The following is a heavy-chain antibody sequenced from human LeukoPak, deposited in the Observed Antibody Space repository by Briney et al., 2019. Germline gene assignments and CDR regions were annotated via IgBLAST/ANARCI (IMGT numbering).Heavy chain of an antibody. CDR3: ARGPLSSGYPQYYYYYMDV. CDR2: ISGSGGST. Sequence: QSGGSLRLSCAASGFTFSSYAMSWVRQAPGKGLEWVSAISGSGGSTYYADSVKGRFTISRDNAKNSLYLQMNSLRAEDTAVYYCARGPLSSGYPQYYYYYMDVRGKGTTVTVSS. J-gene: IGHJ6*03. V-gene: IGHV3-23*01. CDR1: GFTFSSYA. D-gene: IGHD3-22*01.